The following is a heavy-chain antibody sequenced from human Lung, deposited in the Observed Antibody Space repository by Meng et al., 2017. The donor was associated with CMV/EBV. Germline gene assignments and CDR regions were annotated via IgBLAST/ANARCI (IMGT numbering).Heavy chain of an antibody. Sequence: SXTXSPXXAVHGGSFSGYYWSWIRQPPGKGLEWMGEINHSGSTNYNPTLKSRVTISVDTSKNQFSLKLSSVTAADTAVYYCARWATANYDYYGMDVWGQGXTVTVSS. D-gene: IGHD5-24*01. CDR3: ARWATANYDYYGMDV. CDR2: INHSGST. J-gene: IGHJ6*02. V-gene: IGHV4-34*01. CDR1: GGSFSGYY.